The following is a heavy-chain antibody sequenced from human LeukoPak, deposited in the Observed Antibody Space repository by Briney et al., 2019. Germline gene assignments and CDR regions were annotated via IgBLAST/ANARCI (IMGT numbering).Heavy chain of an antibody. V-gene: IGHV4-39*01. CDR3: ARNRYYYGSGNYGVPNWFDP. CDR1: GGSISSSSYF. D-gene: IGHD3-10*01. CDR2: MHYSGST. J-gene: IGHJ5*02. Sequence: PSETLSLTCTASGGSISSSSYFWGWIRQPPGKGLEWIGSMHYSGSTYYKPSLKSRVTISVDTSKNQFSLRLSSVTAADTAVYYCARNRYYYGSGNYGVPNWFDPWGQGTLVTVSS.